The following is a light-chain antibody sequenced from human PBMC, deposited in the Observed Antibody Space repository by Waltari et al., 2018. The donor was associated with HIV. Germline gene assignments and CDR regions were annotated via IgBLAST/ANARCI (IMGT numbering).Light chain of an antibody. Sequence: QSALAQPASVSGSPGQSITISCTGTSSDVGGYNYVSWYQQHPDKAPKLIVDEVSNRPSGVSNRFSGSKSGNTASLTISGLQAEDEADYYCSSYTSSSTPVVFGGGTKLTVL. CDR3: SSYTSSSTPVV. V-gene: IGLV2-14*01. CDR2: EVS. CDR1: SSDVGGYNY. J-gene: IGLJ2*01.